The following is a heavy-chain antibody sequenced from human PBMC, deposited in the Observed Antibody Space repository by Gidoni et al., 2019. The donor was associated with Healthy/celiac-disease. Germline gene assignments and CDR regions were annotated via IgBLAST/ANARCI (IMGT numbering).Heavy chain of an antibody. CDR2: ISSSSSYI. J-gene: IGHJ4*02. CDR1: GFTFSRYS. V-gene: IGHV3-21*01. D-gene: IGHD3-16*01. CDR3: AREGSYGGFDY. Sequence: EVQLVESGGGLVKPGGSLRLSCAASGFTFSRYSRNWVRQAPGRGLGWVSSISSSSSYIYYADSVKGRFTISRDNAKTSLYLQMNSLRAEDTAVYYCAREGSYGGFDYWGQGTLVTVSS.